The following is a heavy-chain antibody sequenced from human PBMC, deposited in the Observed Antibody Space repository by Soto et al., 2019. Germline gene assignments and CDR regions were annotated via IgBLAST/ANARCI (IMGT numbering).Heavy chain of an antibody. CDR1: GGTFSSYA. Sequence: SVKVSYNASGGTFSSYAISGVRQAPGQGLEWMGGIIPIFGTANYAQKFQGRVTITADESTSTAYMELSRLRSDDRSVYYCARGLYGSGRNYYYSYSMDVWGQGTTITVSS. CDR3: ARGLYGSGRNYYYSYSMDV. J-gene: IGHJ6*02. V-gene: IGHV1-69*13. CDR2: IIPIFGTA. D-gene: IGHD3-10*01.